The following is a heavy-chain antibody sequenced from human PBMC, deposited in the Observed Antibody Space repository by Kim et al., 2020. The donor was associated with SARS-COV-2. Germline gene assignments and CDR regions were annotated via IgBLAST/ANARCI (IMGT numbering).Heavy chain of an antibody. V-gene: IGHV3-23*01. J-gene: IGHJ2*01. CDR1: GFTFSIYA. Sequence: GGSLRLSCAASGFTFSIYAMSWVRQAPGKGLEWVSSINSYGINTYYADSVKGRFTISRDNSKNTLYLQMNSLRVEDTAVYYCAKRYCSAATCKVGVWYLDLWGRGTLVTVSS. D-gene: IGHD2-15*01. CDR2: INSYGINT. CDR3: AKRYCSAATCKVGVWYLDL.